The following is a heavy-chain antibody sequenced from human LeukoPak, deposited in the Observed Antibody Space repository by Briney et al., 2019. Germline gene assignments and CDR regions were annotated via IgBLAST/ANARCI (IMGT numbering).Heavy chain of an antibody. CDR2: ISAYNGNT. CDR3: ARVFLDSSGYWGPGY. CDR1: GYTFISYY. Sequence: ASVKVSCRASGYTFISYYIHWVRQAPGQGLEWMGWISAYNGNTNYAQKLQGRVTMTTDTSTSTAYMELRSLRSDDTAVYYCARVFLDSSGYWGPGYWGQGTLVTVSS. D-gene: IGHD3-22*01. V-gene: IGHV1-18*04. J-gene: IGHJ4*02.